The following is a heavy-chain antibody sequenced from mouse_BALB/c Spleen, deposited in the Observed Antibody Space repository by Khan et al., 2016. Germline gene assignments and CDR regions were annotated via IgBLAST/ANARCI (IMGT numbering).Heavy chain of an antibody. D-gene: IGHD2-14*01. CDR3: ARGTPFAN. CDR2: IYPGDGDT. CDR1: GFAFSSYW. V-gene: IGHV1-80*01. J-gene: IGHJ3*01. Sequence: QVQLQQSGAELVRPGSSVKISCKASGFAFSSYWMNWVKQRPGQGLAWIGQIYPGDGDTNYNGTFKGNATLTADKSSSTAYMQLSSLTSEDSAVYFCARGTPFANWGQGTLVTVSA.